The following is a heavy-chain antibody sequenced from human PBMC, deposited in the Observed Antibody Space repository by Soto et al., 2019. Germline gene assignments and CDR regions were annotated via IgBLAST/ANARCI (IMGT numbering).Heavy chain of an antibody. CDR3: AIDYCYNSSGYYLDAFDI. D-gene: IGHD3-22*01. V-gene: IGHV3-21*01. CDR1: GFTFSSYS. CDR2: ISSSSSYI. J-gene: IGHJ3*02. Sequence: EVQLVESGGGLVKPGGSLRLSCAASGFTFSSYSMNWVRQTPGKGLYWVSSISSSSSYIYYADSVKGRCTISRDNAMNTVYLQINHLRAENTAVYYCAIDYCYNSSGYYLDAFDIWGQRTMVTLSS.